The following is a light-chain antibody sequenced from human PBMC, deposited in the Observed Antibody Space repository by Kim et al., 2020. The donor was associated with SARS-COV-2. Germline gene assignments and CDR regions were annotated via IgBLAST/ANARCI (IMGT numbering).Light chain of an antibody. J-gene: IGLJ2*01. CDR2: KDS. V-gene: IGLV3-27*01. Sequence: SVSPGQTARITCSGDVLAKKYARWFQQKPGQAPVLVIYKDSKRPAGIPERFSGSSSGTTVTLTISGAQVEDEADYYCYSAADNNVVFGGGTQLTVL. CDR1: VLAKKY. CDR3: YSAADNNVV.